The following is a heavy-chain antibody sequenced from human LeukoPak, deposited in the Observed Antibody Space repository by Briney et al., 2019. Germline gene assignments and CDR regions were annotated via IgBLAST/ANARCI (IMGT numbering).Heavy chain of an antibody. J-gene: IGHJ4*02. CDR2: MNPDGSNT. Sequence: PGGSLRLSCAASGFTFSSYWMHWVRQAPGKGLVWVSRMNPDGSNTVYADSVKGRFTISRDNAKNTLYLQMHSLRAEDTAVYYCARPPRPGVVGATPFDYWGQGTLVTVSS. V-gene: IGHV3-74*01. CDR3: ARPPRPGVVGATPFDY. D-gene: IGHD1-26*01. CDR1: GFTFSSYW.